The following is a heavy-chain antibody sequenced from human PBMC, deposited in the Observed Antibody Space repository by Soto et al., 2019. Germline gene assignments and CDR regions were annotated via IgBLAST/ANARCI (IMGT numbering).Heavy chain of an antibody. CDR1: GGSISSSSYY. CDR3: ARQPSRLSLYYFDY. Sequence: SETLSLTCTVSGGSISSSSYYWGWIRQPPGKGLEWIGSIYYSGSTYYNPSLKSRVTISVDTSKNPFSLKLSSVTAADTAVDYCARQPSRLSLYYFDYWGQGTLVTVSS. V-gene: IGHV4-39*01. CDR2: IYYSGST. J-gene: IGHJ4*02. D-gene: IGHD2-15*01.